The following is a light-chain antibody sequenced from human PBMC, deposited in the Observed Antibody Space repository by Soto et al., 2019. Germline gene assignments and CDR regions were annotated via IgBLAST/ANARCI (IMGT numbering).Light chain of an antibody. CDR3: QQYGSSPRT. CDR1: QSVSSN. CDR2: GAS. Sequence: EIVLTQSPATLSLSPGERATLSCRASQSVSSNLAWYQQKPGQAHRLLSDGASTRATSIPARVSGRGSGTDFTLTSSRLEPEDCAVEYCQQYGSSPRTFGQGTKVDIK. V-gene: IGKV3-20*01. J-gene: IGKJ1*01.